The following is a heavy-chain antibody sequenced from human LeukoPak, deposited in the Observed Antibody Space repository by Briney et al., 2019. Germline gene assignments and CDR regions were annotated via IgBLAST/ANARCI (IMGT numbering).Heavy chain of an antibody. D-gene: IGHD6-13*01. V-gene: IGHV1-46*01. CDR1: GYTFTSYY. CDR3: ARFSIIAAAGPYYFDY. J-gene: IGHJ4*02. CDR2: INPSGGST. Sequence: ASVKVSCKASGYTFTSYYMHWVRQAPGQGLEWMGIINPSGGSTSYAQKFQGRVTMTRDMSTSTVYMELSSLRSEDTAVYYCARFSIIAAAGPYYFDYWGQGTLVTVSS.